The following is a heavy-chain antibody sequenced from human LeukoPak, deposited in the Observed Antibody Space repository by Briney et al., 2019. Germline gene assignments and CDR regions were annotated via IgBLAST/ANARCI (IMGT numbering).Heavy chain of an antibody. Sequence: GESLKISCEASGYSFTIYWIGWVRQMPGKGLEWMGIIYPGDSDTRYSPSFQGQVTISADKSTNTAYLQWSSLKASDTAMYYCARLPGIVATIERYFDYWGQGTLVTVSS. V-gene: IGHV5-51*01. D-gene: IGHD5-12*01. J-gene: IGHJ4*02. CDR3: ARLPGIVATIERYFDY. CDR2: IYPGDSDT. CDR1: GYSFTIYW.